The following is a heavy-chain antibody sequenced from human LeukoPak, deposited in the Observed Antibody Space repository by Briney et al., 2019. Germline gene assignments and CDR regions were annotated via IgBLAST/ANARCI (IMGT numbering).Heavy chain of an antibody. Sequence: VASVKVSCKVSGYTLTELSMHWVRQAPGKGLEWMGGFDPEDGETIYAQKFQGRVTMTEDTSTDTAYMELSSLRSEDTAVYYCATDWTVRGVIIIPPWAFDIWGQGTMVTVSS. D-gene: IGHD3-10*01. V-gene: IGHV1-24*01. J-gene: IGHJ3*02. CDR2: FDPEDGET. CDR1: GYTLTELS. CDR3: ATDWTVRGVIIIPPWAFDI.